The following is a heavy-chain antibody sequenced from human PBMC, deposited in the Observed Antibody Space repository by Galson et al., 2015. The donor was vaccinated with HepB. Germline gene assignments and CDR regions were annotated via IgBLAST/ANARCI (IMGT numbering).Heavy chain of an antibody. V-gene: IGHV2-5*02. J-gene: IGHJ5*02. D-gene: IGHD6-19*01. Sequence: PALVKPTQTLTLTCTFSGFSLSTIGMGVGWIRQPPGKALEWLALIYWDDDKRYSPSLKSRLTITKDTSKNQVVLTMTNMDPVDTATYYCAHSSIAARTEQWLAYSTGWFDPWGQGTLVTVSS. CDR2: IYWDDDK. CDR3: AHSSIAARTEQWLAYSTGWFDP. CDR1: GFSLSTIGMG.